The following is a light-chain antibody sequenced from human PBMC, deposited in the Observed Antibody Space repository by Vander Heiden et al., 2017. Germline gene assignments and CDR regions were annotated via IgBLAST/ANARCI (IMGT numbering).Light chain of an antibody. J-gene: IGKJ4*01. CDR1: QSVSSN. CDR2: GAS. Sequence: EIVMTQSPATLSVSPGERAALSCRASQSVSSNLAWYQQHPGQAPRLLIYGASTRATGIPARFSGSGSGTEFTLTISSLQSKDFAVDYCQQYNNWPPLTFGGGTKVEIK. V-gene: IGKV3-15*01. CDR3: QQYNNWPPLT.